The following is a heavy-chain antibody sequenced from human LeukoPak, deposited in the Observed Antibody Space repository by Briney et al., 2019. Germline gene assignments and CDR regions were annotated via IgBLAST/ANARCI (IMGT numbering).Heavy chain of an antibody. V-gene: IGHV3-30*18. Sequence: PGGSLRLSCAASGFTFSSYGMHWVCQAPGKGLEWVAVISYDGSNKYYADSVKGRFTISRDNSKNTLYLQMNSLRAEDTAVYYCAKDSQPGVTIAAAGYWGQGTLVTVSS. CDR3: AKDSQPGVTIAAAGY. D-gene: IGHD6-13*01. J-gene: IGHJ4*02. CDR1: GFTFSSYG. CDR2: ISYDGSNK.